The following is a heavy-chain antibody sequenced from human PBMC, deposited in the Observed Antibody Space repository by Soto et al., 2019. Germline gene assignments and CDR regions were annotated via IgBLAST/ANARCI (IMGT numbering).Heavy chain of an antibody. D-gene: IGHD6-13*01. CDR1: GGSISSYY. CDR3: ARRYSSSSDY. CDR2: ILYSGST. V-gene: IGHV4-59*08. Sequence: PSETLSLTCTVSGGSISSYYWSWIRQPPGKGLEWIGYILYSGSTNYNPSLKSRVTISVDTSKNQFSLKLSSVTAADTAVYYCARRYSSSSDYWGQGTLVTVSS. J-gene: IGHJ4*02.